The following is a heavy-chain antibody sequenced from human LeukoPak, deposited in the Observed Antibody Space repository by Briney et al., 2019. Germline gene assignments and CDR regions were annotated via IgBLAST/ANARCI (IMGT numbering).Heavy chain of an antibody. CDR1: GGSISSYY. CDR3: ARAPLYYDFWSGYFDY. CDR2: IYYSGST. Sequence: PSETLSLTCTVSGGSISSYYWSWIRQPPGKGLEWIGYIYYSGSTNYNPSLKSRVTISVDTSKNQFSLKLSSVTAADTAVYYCARAPLYYDFWSGYFDYWGQGTLVTVSS. D-gene: IGHD3-3*01. J-gene: IGHJ4*02. V-gene: IGHV4-59*01.